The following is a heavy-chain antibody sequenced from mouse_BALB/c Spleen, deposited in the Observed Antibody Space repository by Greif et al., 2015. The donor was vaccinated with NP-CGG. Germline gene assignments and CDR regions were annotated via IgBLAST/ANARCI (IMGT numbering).Heavy chain of an antibody. J-gene: IGHJ4*01. CDR2: IDPANGNT. Sequence: EVQLQEPGAELVKPGASVKLSCTASGFNIKDTYMHWVKQRPEQGLEWIGRIDPANGNTKYDPKFQGKATITADTSSNTAYLQLSSLTSEDTAVYYCARENGYYVNYAMDYWGQGTSVTVSS. CDR1: GFNIKDTY. D-gene: IGHD2-3*01. V-gene: IGHV14-3*02. CDR3: ARENGYYVNYAMDY.